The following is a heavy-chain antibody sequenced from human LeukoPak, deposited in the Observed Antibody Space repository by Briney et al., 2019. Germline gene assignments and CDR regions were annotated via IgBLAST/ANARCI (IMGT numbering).Heavy chain of an antibody. CDR2: INHSGST. CDR1: GGSISSSSYY. V-gene: IGHV4-39*07. Sequence: SETLSLTCTVSGGSISSSSYYWGWIRQPPGKGLEWIGEINHSGSTNYNPSLKSRVTISVDTSKNQFSLKLSPVTAADTAVYYCAHHIDSGYDFTWAFDIWGQGTMVTVSS. CDR3: AHHIDSGYDFTWAFDI. J-gene: IGHJ3*02. D-gene: IGHD5-12*01.